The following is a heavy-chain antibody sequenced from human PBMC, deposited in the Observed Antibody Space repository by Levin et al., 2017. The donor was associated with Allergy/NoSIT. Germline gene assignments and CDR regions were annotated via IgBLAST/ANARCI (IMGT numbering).Heavy chain of an antibody. CDR2: INTNTGNP. V-gene: IGHV7-4-1*02. Sequence: ASVKVSCKASGYTFTSYAMNWVRQAPGQGLEWMGWINTNTGNPTYAQGFTGRFVFSLDTSVSTAYLQISSLKAEDTAVYYCARDHSPLLGYSYEGGPFDYWGQGTLVTVSS. J-gene: IGHJ4*02. CDR1: GYTFTSYA. D-gene: IGHD5-18*01. CDR3: ARDHSPLLGYSYEGGPFDY.